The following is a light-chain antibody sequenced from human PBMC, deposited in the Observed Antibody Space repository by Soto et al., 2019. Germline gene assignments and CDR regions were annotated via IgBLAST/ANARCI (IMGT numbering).Light chain of an antibody. J-gene: IGKJ1*01. V-gene: IGKV3-20*01. CDR1: QRGSSNN. CDR3: QQYGGSPWS. CDR2: GAS. Sequence: DIVLTQSPGTLSFSPGERATLSCRARQRGSSNNLAWLRQKPGQAPRLLSYGASSRATDIPDRFSGSGSGTDFTLTISRLEPEDFAVYYCQQYGGSPWSFGQGTKVELK.